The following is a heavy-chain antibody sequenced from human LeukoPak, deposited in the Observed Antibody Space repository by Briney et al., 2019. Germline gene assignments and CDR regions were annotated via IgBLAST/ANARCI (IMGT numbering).Heavy chain of an antibody. J-gene: IGHJ4*02. CDR2: MNPNSANT. Sequence: GASVKVSCKASGYTFINYDINWVRQATGQGLEWMGWMNPNSANTGYAQKFQGRVTMTRNTSIRTAYMELRSLRSEDTAVYYCARAYCSGGSCYSGYWGQGTLVIVSS. CDR3: ARAYCSGGSCYSGY. CDR1: GYTFINYD. D-gene: IGHD2-15*01. V-gene: IGHV1-8*01.